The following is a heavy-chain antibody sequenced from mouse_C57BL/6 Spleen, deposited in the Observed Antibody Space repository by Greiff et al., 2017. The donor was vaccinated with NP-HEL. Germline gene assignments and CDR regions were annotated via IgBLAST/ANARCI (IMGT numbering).Heavy chain of an antibody. CDR1: GYTFTEYT. CDR3: ARHEAYYGSSSRYYFDY. V-gene: IGHV1-62-2*01. CDR2: FYPGSGSI. D-gene: IGHD1-1*01. Sequence: QVQLQQSGAELVKPGASVKLSCKASGYTFTEYTIHWVKQRPGQGLEWIGWFYPGSGSIKYNEKFKDKATLTVDKSSSTASMELSSLTSEDSAVYFCARHEAYYGSSSRYYFDYWGQGSTLTVSS. J-gene: IGHJ2*01.